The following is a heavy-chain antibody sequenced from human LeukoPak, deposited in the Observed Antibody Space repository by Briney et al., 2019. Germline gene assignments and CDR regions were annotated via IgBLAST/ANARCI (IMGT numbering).Heavy chain of an antibody. Sequence: SETLSLTCTVSGGPVGSGSYYWSWIRQPPGKGLEWIGYMFYSGSTNYNPSLKGRVTISVDTSKNQISLKLSSVTAADTAVYYCARGRYGDYPPFDYWGQGTLVTVSS. J-gene: IGHJ4*02. V-gene: IGHV4-61*01. D-gene: IGHD4-17*01. CDR1: GGPVGSGSYY. CDR3: ARGRYGDYPPFDY. CDR2: MFYSGST.